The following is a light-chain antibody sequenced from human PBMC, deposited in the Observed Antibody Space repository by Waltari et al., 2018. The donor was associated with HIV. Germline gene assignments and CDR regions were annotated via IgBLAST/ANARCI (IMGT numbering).Light chain of an antibody. CDR2: KAS. Sequence: DIQMTQSHSTLSASVGDRVPITCRASQSISSWLAWYQQKPGKAPKLLIYKASSLESGVPSRFSGSGSGTEFTLTISSLQPDDFATYYCQQYNSYSRTFGQGTKVEIK. J-gene: IGKJ1*01. CDR3: QQYNSYSRT. CDR1: QSISSW. V-gene: IGKV1-5*03.